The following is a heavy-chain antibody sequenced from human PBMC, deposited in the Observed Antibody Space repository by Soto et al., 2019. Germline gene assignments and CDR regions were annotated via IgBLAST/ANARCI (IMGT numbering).Heavy chain of an antibody. J-gene: IGHJ4*02. D-gene: IGHD3-16*01. CDR1: GGTFSSYA. V-gene: IGHV1-69*01. CDR2: IIPIFGTA. Sequence: QVQLVQSGAEVKKPGSSVKVSCKASGGTFSSYAISWVRQAPGQGLEWMGGIIPIFGTANYAQKFQGRVTITADESTSPAYMALSSLRSEDTAVSYCARYVYKWGQEAPHRIYCDYWGQGTLVTVSS. CDR3: ARYVYKWGQEAPHRIYCDY.